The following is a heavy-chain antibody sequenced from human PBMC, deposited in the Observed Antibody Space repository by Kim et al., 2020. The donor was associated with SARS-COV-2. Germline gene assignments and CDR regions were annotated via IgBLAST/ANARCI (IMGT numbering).Heavy chain of an antibody. CDR2: ISAYNGNT. V-gene: IGHV1-18*01. CDR3: ARDRIAAAGIISWFDP. J-gene: IGHJ5*02. CDR1: GYTFTSYG. D-gene: IGHD6-13*01. Sequence: ASVKVSCKASGYTFTSYGISWVRQAPGQGLEWMGWISAYNGNTNYAQKLQGRVTMTTDTSTSTAYMERRSLRSDDTAVYYCARDRIAAAGIISWFDPWGQGTLVTVSS.